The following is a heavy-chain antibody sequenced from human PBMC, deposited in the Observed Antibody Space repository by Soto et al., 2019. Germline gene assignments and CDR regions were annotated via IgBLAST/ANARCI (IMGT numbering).Heavy chain of an antibody. CDR3: VHMFGASVWGSYRYDS. CDR2: IYWNDDK. D-gene: IGHD3-16*02. V-gene: IGHV2-5*01. Sequence: QITLKESGPTLVKPTQTLTLTCTFSGFSLSTSGVGVGWIRQPPGKALEWLAYIYWNDDKRYSPSLKSRLTITKDTTKNQVVLPMANMDPVDTATYYCVHMFGASVWGSYRYDSWCQGTLVTVSS. J-gene: IGHJ5*01. CDR1: GFSLSTSGVG.